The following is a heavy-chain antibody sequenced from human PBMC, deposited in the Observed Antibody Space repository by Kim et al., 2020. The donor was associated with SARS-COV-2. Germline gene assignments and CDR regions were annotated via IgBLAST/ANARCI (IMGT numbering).Heavy chain of an antibody. CDR1: GFTFRNYC. CDR2: IKQDGGEK. J-gene: IGHJ4*02. V-gene: IGHV3-7*01. D-gene: IGHD2-2*01. Sequence: GGSLRLSCAASGFTFRNYCMSWVRQAPGKGLEWVASIKQDGGEKYYVDSVKGRFTISRDNAKNSLYLQMSSLRAEDTAVYYCVRGEYQLPNWGQGTLVTVSS. CDR3: VRGEYQLPN.